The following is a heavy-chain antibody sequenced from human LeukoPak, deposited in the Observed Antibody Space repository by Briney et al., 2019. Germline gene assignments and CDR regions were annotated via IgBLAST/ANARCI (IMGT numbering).Heavy chain of an antibody. CDR1: GCSISSYY. D-gene: IGHD3-10*01. CDR3: ARDGRSGSPYYFDY. V-gene: IGHV4-59*01. Sequence: ASETLSLTCTVSGCSISSYYWSWVRQPPGKGLEWIGYIYYSGSTNYNPSLKSRVTISVDTSKNQFSLKLSSVTAADTAVYYCARDGRSGSPYYFDYWGQGTLVTVSS. J-gene: IGHJ4*02. CDR2: IYYSGST.